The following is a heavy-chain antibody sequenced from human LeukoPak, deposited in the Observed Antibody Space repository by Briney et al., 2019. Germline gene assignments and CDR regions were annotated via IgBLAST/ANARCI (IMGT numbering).Heavy chain of an antibody. CDR2: ISYDGSDK. CDR3: AKDRSSPAIDY. V-gene: IGHV3-30*18. CDR1: GLTFNRHG. J-gene: IGHJ4*02. Sequence: GGSLRLSCAGSGLTFNRHGVHWVRQASGRGLEWVAAISYDGSDKYYADSVKGRFTISRDNSKNTLYLQMIGLRPEDTAIYYCAKDRSSPAIDYWGQGTLVTVSS. D-gene: IGHD6-13*01.